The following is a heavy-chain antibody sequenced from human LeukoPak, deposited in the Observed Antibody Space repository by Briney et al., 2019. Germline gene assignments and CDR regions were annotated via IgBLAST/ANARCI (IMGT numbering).Heavy chain of an antibody. CDR2: IIPIFGTT. V-gene: IGHV1-69*13. Sequence: ASVKVSCKASGGTFSSYAISWVRQAPGQGLEWMGGIIPIFGTTNYAQKFQGRVTITANESTSTAYMELSRLRSDDTAVYYCARDEGYCSSTSCYSAPDSIDYWGQGTLVTVSS. CDR1: GGTFSSYA. CDR3: ARDEGYCSSTSCYSAPDSIDY. D-gene: IGHD2-2*01. J-gene: IGHJ4*02.